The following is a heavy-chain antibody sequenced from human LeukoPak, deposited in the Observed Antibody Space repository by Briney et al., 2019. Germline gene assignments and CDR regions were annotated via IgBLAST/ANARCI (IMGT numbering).Heavy chain of an antibody. Sequence: SETLSLTCGVSGGSISSTNWWSWVRQPPGKGLEWIGEINHSGSTNYNPSLKSRVTISVDTSKNQFSLKLSSVTAADTAVYYCARVPGYCSSTSCYALDYWGQGTLVTVSS. CDR1: GGSISSTNW. J-gene: IGHJ4*02. CDR3: ARVPGYCSSTSCYALDY. CDR2: INHSGST. D-gene: IGHD2-2*01. V-gene: IGHV4-4*02.